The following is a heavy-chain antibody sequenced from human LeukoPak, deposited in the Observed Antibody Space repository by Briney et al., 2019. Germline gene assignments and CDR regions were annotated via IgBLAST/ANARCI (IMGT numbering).Heavy chain of an antibody. CDR1: GFTFSSYW. D-gene: IGHD6-19*01. CDR3: ARYASDLAVAGTRDY. V-gene: IGHV3-7*01. CDR2: IKQDGSEK. Sequence: GGSLRLSCAASGFTFSSYWMSWVRQAPGKGLEWVANIKQDGSEKYYVDSVKGRFTISRDNAKNSLYLQMNSLRAEDTAVYYCARYASDLAVAGTRDYWGQGTLVTVSS. J-gene: IGHJ4*02.